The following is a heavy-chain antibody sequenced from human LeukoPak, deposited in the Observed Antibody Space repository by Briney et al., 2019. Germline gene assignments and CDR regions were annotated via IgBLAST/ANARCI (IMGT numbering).Heavy chain of an antibody. Sequence: PGGSLRLSCAASGFTFSNYGMHWVRQAPGKGLEWVAVIWYDGNNKYYADSVKGLFTISRDNSKNTLYLQMNSLRAEDTAVYYCASSYCSGGSCYSFDYWGQGTLVTVSS. V-gene: IGHV3-33*01. J-gene: IGHJ4*02. CDR2: IWYDGNNK. CDR3: ASSYCSGGSCYSFDY. CDR1: GFTFSNYG. D-gene: IGHD2-15*01.